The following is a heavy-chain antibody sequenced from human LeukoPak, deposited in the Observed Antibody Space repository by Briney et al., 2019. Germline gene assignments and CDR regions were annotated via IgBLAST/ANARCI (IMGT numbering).Heavy chain of an antibody. J-gene: IGHJ5*02. CDR3: ATIAGAGRGENWFDP. CDR1: GGTFSSYA. Sequence: SVKVSCKASGGTFSSYAISWVRQAPGQGLEWMGGIIPIFGTANYAQKFQGRVTMTEDTSTDTAYMELSSLRSEDTAVYYCATIAGAGRGENWFDPWGQGTLVTVSS. D-gene: IGHD6-19*01. V-gene: IGHV1-69*06. CDR2: IIPIFGTA.